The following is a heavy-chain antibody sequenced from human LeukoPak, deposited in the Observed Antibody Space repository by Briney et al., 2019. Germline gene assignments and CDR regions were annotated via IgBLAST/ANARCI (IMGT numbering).Heavy chain of an antibody. CDR1: GGSFSGYY. D-gene: IGHD3-3*01. Sequence: SETLSLTCAVYGGSFSGYYWSWIRQPPGKGLEWIGEINHSGSTNYNPSLKSRVTISVDTSKNQFSLKLSSVTAADTDVYYCARGRFLEWLRPFDYWGQGTLVTVSS. J-gene: IGHJ4*02. CDR2: INHSGST. V-gene: IGHV4-34*01. CDR3: ARGRFLEWLRPFDY.